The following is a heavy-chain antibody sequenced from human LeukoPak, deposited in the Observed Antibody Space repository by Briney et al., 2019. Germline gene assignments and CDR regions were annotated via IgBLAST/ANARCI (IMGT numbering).Heavy chain of an antibody. CDR2: IVCSGGST. CDR3: AKTTIGYSSGRFPGWPVDY. Sequence: GGSLRLSCAASGFTFRSYAMYWVRQAPGKGLEWVSGIVCSGGSTYYAESVRGRFTISRDNSKNTVYMQMNSLRAEDTAVYYCAKTTIGYSSGRFPGWPVDYWGQGTMVTVSS. D-gene: IGHD6-19*01. CDR1: GFTFRSYA. J-gene: IGHJ4*02. V-gene: IGHV3-23*01.